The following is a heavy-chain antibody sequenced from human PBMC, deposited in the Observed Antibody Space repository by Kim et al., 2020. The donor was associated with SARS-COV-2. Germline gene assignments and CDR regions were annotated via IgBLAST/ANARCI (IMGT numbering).Heavy chain of an antibody. CDR1: GYTFTSYA. Sequence: ASVKVSCKASGYTFTSYAMHWVRQAPGQRLEWMGWINAGNGNTKYSQKFQGRVTITRDTSASTAYMELSSLRSEDTAVYYCALLWEPGEAYFDYWGQGTLVTVSS. CDR2: INAGNGNT. V-gene: IGHV1-3*01. D-gene: IGHD1-26*01. CDR3: ALLWEPGEAYFDY. J-gene: IGHJ4*02.